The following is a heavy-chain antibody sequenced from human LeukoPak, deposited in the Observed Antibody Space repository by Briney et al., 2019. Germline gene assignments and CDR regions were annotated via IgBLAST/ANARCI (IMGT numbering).Heavy chain of an antibody. D-gene: IGHD5-24*01. V-gene: IGHV3-7*04. CDR1: GFPFSSYW. CDR3: TRVGYIDEGIDY. Sequence: GGSLRLSCVASGFPFSSYWMTWVRQAPGKGLEWVANIKQDGSKKSYVDSVKGLFTISRDNAENSLYLQMNSLRAEDTAIYYCTRVGYIDEGIDYWGQGTLVTVSS. J-gene: IGHJ4*02. CDR2: IKQDGSKK.